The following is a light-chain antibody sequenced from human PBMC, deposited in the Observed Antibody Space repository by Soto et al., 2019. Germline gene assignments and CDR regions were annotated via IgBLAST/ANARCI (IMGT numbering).Light chain of an antibody. CDR3: QQRDDWPLT. J-gene: IGKJ4*01. V-gene: IGKV3-11*01. Sequence: EIVLTQSPAILSLSPGERATLSCRASQSIRISNLAWYQQKPGQAPRLLIYDAINRATGNPARFSSSGSETDFTLTISSLEPEDFAVYYCQQRDDWPLTFGGGNKVEIK. CDR1: QSIRISN. CDR2: DAI.